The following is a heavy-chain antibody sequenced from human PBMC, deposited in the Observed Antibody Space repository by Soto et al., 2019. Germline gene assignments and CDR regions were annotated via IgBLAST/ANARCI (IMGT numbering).Heavy chain of an antibody. CDR2: ISAYNGNT. J-gene: IGHJ4*02. V-gene: IGHV1-18*01. CDR3: ARGTDPSLFDY. CDR1: GFTFSSYG. Sequence: VQLVESGGGLVQPGGSLRLSCAASGFTFSSYGMSWVRQAPGQGLEWMGWISAYNGNTNYAQKLQGRVTMTTDTSTSTAYMELRSLRSDDTAVYYCARGTDPSLFDYWGQGTLVTVSS.